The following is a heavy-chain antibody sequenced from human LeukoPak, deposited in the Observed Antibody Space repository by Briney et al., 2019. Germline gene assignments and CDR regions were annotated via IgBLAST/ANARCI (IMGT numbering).Heavy chain of an antibody. CDR2: ISGSGGST. CDR1: GFTFSSYA. V-gene: IGHV3-23*01. D-gene: IGHD4-11*01. Sequence: GGSLRLSCAASGFTFSSYAMSWVRQAPGKGLEWVSAISGSGGSTYYADSVKGQFTISRDNSKNTLYLQMNSLRAEDTAVYYCAKDPAFDYSNYYFDYWGQGTLVTVSS. CDR3: AKDPAFDYSNYYFDY. J-gene: IGHJ4*02.